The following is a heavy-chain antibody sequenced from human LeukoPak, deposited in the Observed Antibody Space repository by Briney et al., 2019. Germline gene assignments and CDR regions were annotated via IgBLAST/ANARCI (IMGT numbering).Heavy chain of an antibody. J-gene: IGHJ4*02. V-gene: IGHV4-61*02. CDR3: GSGARGYDF. D-gene: IGHD5-12*01. CDR1: GGSISSGSNY. CDR2: IYISGTT. Sequence: PSQTLSLTCTVSGGSISSGSNYWSWMRQPTGRGLEWIGRIYISGTTSGTTNYNPSLKSRVTISVDTSKNQFSLKLNSVTAADTAVYYCGSGARGYDFWGGGTLVTVSS.